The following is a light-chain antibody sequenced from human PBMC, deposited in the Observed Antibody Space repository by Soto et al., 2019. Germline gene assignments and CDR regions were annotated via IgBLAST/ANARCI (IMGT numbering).Light chain of an antibody. Sequence: DIQMTQSPSTLSASLGDRVTITCRASRHIERWLAWYQQKPGRAPKLLISDASTLETGVPSRFSGGGSGTEFTLTISNLQADDFATYYGQHCDTYWAFGPGT. V-gene: IGKV1-5*01. CDR2: DAS. CDR3: QHCDTYWA. CDR1: RHIERW. J-gene: IGKJ1*01.